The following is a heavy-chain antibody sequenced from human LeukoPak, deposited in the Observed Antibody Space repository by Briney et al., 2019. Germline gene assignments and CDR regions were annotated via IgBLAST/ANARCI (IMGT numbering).Heavy chain of an antibody. CDR2: INPNSGGT. V-gene: IGHV1-2*02. CDR1: GYTFTGYY. CDR3: ARANPSYGQHY. D-gene: IGHD5-18*01. Sequence: ASVKVSCKASGYTFTGYYIHWVRQAPGQGLEYMGWINPNSGGTNYAQKFQGRVTMTRDTSISTAYMELSSLRSDDTAVYYCARANPSYGQHYWGQGTLVTVSS. J-gene: IGHJ4*02.